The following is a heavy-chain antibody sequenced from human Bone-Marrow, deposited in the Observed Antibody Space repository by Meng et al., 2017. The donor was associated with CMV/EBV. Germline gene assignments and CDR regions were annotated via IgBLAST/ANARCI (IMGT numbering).Heavy chain of an antibody. CDR2: ISGTGGNI. V-gene: IGHV3-23*01. CDR1: GFTFSSYA. D-gene: IGHD3-16*02. J-gene: IGHJ4*02. Sequence: CVNSGFTFSSYAFAWVRQATGKGLEWVSSISGTGGNIAYADSVKGRFTISTDGSKNTLSLQMNSLTAEDAAIYYCAIKTLGNYPFDYWGQGTLVTVSS. CDR3: AIKTLGNYPFDY.